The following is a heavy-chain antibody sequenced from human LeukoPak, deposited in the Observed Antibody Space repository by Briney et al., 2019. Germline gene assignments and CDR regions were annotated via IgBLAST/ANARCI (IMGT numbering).Heavy chain of an antibody. CDR1: GFTVSSNY. J-gene: IGHJ6*04. Sequence: PGGSLRLSCAASGFTVSSNYMTWVRQAPGKGLEWVSVIYSGDSTNYADSVKGRFTISRDNAKNSLYLQMNSLRAEDTAVYYCAELGITMIGGVWGKGTTVTISS. CDR2: IYSGDST. CDR3: AELGITMIGGV. D-gene: IGHD3-10*02. V-gene: IGHV3-53*01.